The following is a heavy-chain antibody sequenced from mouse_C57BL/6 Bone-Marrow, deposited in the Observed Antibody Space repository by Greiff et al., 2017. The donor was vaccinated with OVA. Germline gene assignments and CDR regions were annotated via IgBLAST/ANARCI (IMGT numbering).Heavy chain of an antibody. Sequence: VQLQQSGAELMKPGASVKLSCKATGYTFTGYWIEWVKQRPGHGLEWIGEILPGSGSTTYNEKFKGKATFTADTSSNTAYMQLSSLTTEDSAIYYCARTGGLRPWFAYWGQGTLVTVSA. CDR2: ILPGSGST. V-gene: IGHV1-9*01. CDR1: GYTFTGYW. J-gene: IGHJ3*01. D-gene: IGHD2-4*01. CDR3: ARTGGLRPWFAY.